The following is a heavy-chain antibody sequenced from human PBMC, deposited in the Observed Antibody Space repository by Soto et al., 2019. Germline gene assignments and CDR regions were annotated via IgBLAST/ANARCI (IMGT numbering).Heavy chain of an antibody. D-gene: IGHD2-8*01. CDR1: GFTFSSYG. Sequence: GGSLRLSCAASGFTFSSYGMHWVRQAPGKGLEWVAVISYDGSNKYYADSVKGRFTISRDNSKNTLYLQMNSLRAEDTAVYYCAKCAGVAQYYFDYWGQGTLVTAPQ. V-gene: IGHV3-30*18. J-gene: IGHJ4*02. CDR2: ISYDGSNK. CDR3: AKCAGVAQYYFDY.